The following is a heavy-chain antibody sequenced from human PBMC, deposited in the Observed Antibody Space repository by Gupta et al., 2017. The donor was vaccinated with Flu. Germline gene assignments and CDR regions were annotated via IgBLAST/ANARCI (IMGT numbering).Heavy chain of an antibody. D-gene: IGHD3-22*01. Sequence: YAMNWIRQAPGKGLEWVSSSTGRGVGTYYADSVKGRFTISRDNSKNTVYLQVGSLRVEDTAVYYCAKLSDKYYDSSGYFDAWGQGTLVTVSS. V-gene: IGHV3-23*01. CDR1: YA. CDR2: STGRGVGT. CDR3: AKLSDKYYDSSGYFDA. J-gene: IGHJ4*02.